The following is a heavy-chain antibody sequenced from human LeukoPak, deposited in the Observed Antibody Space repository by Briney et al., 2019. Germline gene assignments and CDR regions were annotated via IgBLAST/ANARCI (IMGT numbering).Heavy chain of an antibody. Sequence: LGESLKISCKGSGYSFTSYWIGWVRQMPGKGLEWMGIIYPGDSDTRYSPSFQGQVTISADKSISTAYLQWSSLKASDTAMYYCARVKYYDILTGYYRRLALDYFDYWGQGTLVTVSS. J-gene: IGHJ4*02. CDR1: GYSFTSYW. CDR2: IYPGDSDT. D-gene: IGHD3-9*01. V-gene: IGHV5-51*01. CDR3: ARVKYYDILTGYYRRLALDYFDY.